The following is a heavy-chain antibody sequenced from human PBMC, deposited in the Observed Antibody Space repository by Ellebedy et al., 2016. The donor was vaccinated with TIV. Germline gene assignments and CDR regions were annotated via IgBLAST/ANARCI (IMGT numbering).Heavy chain of an antibody. CDR1: GYTFTGYY. Sequence: AASVKVSCKASGYTFTGYYLHWVRQAPGQGLEWMGWINCNSGGTNYAQEFQGWVTMTRDTSISTVYMELSRLRSDDTAVYYCARDRATVATPYFDYWGQGTLVSVPS. D-gene: IGHD4-17*01. CDR2: INCNSGGT. CDR3: ARDRATVATPYFDY. V-gene: IGHV1-2*04. J-gene: IGHJ4*02.